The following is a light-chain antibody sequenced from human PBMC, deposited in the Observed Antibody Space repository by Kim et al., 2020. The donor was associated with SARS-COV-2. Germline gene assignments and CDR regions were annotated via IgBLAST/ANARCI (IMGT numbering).Light chain of an antibody. CDR1: RSISDW. V-gene: IGKV1-5*01. CDR2: DAS. CDR3: QQYNTYPWT. J-gene: IGKJ1*01. Sequence: DIRMTQSPSTLSASIGDRVTITCRASRSISDWLAWYQQKPGKAPKILMYDASRLQSGVPSRFSGSGSGTEFILTISSLQADDFATYYCQQYNTYPWTFGQGTKVDIK.